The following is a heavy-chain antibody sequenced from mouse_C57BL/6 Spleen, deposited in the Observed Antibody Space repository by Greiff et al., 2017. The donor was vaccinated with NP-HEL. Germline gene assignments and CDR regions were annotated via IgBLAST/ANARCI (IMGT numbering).Heavy chain of an antibody. CDR3: ARGGRGYDEAY. J-gene: IGHJ3*01. V-gene: IGHV1-26*01. Sequence: EVQLQQSGPELVKPGASVKISCKASGYTFTDYYMNWVKQSHGKSLEWIGDIHPNNGGTSYNQKFKGKATLTVDKSSSTAYMELRSLTSEDSAVYYCARGGRGYDEAYWGQGTLVTVSA. D-gene: IGHD2-2*01. CDR2: IHPNNGGT. CDR1: GYTFTDYY.